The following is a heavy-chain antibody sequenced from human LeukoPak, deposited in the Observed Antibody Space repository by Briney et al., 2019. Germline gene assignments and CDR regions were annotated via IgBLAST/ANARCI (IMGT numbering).Heavy chain of an antibody. D-gene: IGHD3-22*01. V-gene: IGHV1-18*01. CDR2: ISPYTGDT. J-gene: IGHJ4*02. CDR1: GYTFTNFG. CDR3: ARPYDSSGNDLGY. Sequence: ASVKVSCKASGYTFTNFGISWARQAPGQGLEWMGWISPYTGDTNHAQQFQGRVTMTTDTSTSTVYMELRSLRSDDTAVYYCARPYDSSGNDLGYWGQGTLVTVSS.